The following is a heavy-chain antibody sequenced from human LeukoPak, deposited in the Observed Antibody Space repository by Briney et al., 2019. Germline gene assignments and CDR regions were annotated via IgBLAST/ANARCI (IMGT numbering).Heavy chain of an antibody. D-gene: IGHD2-15*01. Sequence: PGGSLRLSCAASGFTFSSYSMNCVRQAPGKGLEWVSSISSSSSYIYYADSVKGRFTISRDNAKNSLYLRMNSLRAEDTAVYYCARDYGSSNSVVVVAAYWGQGTLVTVSS. CDR3: ARDYGSSNSVVVVAAY. J-gene: IGHJ4*02. CDR1: GFTFSSYS. CDR2: ISSSSSYI. V-gene: IGHV3-21*01.